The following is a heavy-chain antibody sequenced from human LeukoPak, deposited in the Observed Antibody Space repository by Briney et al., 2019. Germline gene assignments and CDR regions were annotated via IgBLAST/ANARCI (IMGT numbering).Heavy chain of an antibody. V-gene: IGHV3-74*01. J-gene: IGHJ5*02. D-gene: IGHD3-10*01. CDR3: VRGVYASGSSP. Sequence: GGSLRLSCEASGFTLSNYWMYWVRPAPGKRLVWVSRITSDGSSNYADSVKGRFTISRDSAKNTLYLQMNSLRAEDTAVYYCVRGVYASGSSPGGQGTLVTVPS. CDR2: ITSDGSSN. CDR1: GFTLSNYW.